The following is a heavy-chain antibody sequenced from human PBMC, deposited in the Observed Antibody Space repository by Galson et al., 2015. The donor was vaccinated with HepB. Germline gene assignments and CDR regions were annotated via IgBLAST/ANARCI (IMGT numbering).Heavy chain of an antibody. V-gene: IGHV1-69*10. Sequence: SVKVSCKASGDGFRTFAMTWVRQAPGRGLEWMGGITPILTKPNYAQEFQGRVTFTADESTNTGYMEMSSLRFDDTAIYYCARSGFYDSPGGAQSNIDYWGQGTLVTVS. J-gene: IGHJ4*02. D-gene: IGHD3-22*01. CDR2: ITPILTKP. CDR1: GDGFRTFA. CDR3: ARSGFYDSPGGAQSNIDY.